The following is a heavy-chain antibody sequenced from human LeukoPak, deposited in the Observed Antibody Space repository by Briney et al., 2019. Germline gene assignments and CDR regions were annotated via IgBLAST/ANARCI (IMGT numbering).Heavy chain of an antibody. D-gene: IGHD6-13*01. V-gene: IGHV3-30*18. CDR3: AKDAVWRAAAGHFDY. Sequence: GGSLRLSCAASGFTFSSYGMHWVRQAPGKGLEWVAVISYDGSNKYYADSVKGRFTISRDNSKNTLYLQMNSLRAEDTAVYYCAKDAVWRAAAGHFDYRGQGTLVTVSS. J-gene: IGHJ4*02. CDR1: GFTFSSYG. CDR2: ISYDGSNK.